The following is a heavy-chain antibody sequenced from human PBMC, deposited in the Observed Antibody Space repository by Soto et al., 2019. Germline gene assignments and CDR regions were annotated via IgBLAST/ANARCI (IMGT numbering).Heavy chain of an antibody. D-gene: IGHD3-10*01. V-gene: IGHV1-69*02. Sequence: QVQLVQSGAEVKKPGSSVRVSCKASGDTFTFYSINWVRQAPGLGLEWMGRINPILSMSNYAQRFQGRVTMTEDKSTSTAYMEMSSLRSEDTAMYYCASSYGSGYRAFDYWGQGAMGTVSS. J-gene: IGHJ4*02. CDR1: GDTFTFYS. CDR3: ASSYGSGYRAFDY. CDR2: INPILSMS.